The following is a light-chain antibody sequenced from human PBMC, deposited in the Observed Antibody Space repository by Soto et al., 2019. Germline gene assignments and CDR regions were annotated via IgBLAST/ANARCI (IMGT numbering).Light chain of an antibody. Sequence: QSALTQPASVSGSPEQSITISCTGTSSDVGGYNYVSWYQQHPGKAPKLMIYDVSNRPSGVSNRFSGSKSGNTASQTISGLQAEDEADYYCSSYTSSSTVFGGGTKLTVL. V-gene: IGLV2-14*01. CDR2: DVS. J-gene: IGLJ3*02. CDR3: SSYTSSSTV. CDR1: SSDVGGYNY.